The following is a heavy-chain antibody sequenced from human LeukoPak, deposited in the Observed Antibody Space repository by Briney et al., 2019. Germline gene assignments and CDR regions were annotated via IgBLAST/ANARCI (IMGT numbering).Heavy chain of an antibody. CDR2: IYTSGST. CDR1: GGSISSGSYY. V-gene: IGHV4-61*02. CDR3: ARERREELPAINWFDG. D-gene: IGHD1-26*01. Sequence: SQTLSLTCTVSGGSISSGSYYWSWIRQPAGKGLEWIGRIYTSGSTNYNPSLKSRVTISVDTSKNQFSLKLSSVTASDTAVYCCARERREELPAINWFDGGGQGSLVTVSS. J-gene: IGHJ5*02.